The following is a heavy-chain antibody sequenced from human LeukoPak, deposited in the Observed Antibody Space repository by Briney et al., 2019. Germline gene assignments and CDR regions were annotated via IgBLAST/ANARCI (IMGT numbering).Heavy chain of an antibody. D-gene: IGHD3-3*01. Sequence: GASVKVSCKASGYTFTSYYMHWVRQAPGQGLEWMEIINPSGGSTSYAQKFQGRVTMTRDTSTSTVYMELSSLRSEDTAVYYCARANSNFWSGYYGLRATAFDYWGQGTLVTVSS. CDR3: ARANSNFWSGYYGLRATAFDY. J-gene: IGHJ4*02. CDR2: INPSGGST. V-gene: IGHV1-46*03. CDR1: GYTFTSYY.